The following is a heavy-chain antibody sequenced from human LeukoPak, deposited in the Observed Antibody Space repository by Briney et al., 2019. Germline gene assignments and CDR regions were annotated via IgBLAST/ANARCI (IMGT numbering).Heavy chain of an antibody. J-gene: IGHJ4*02. CDR3: ARAQYVDISGFYPGY. CDR1: GGSFSGYY. Sequence: PSETLSLTCAVYGGSFSGYYWNWIRQPPGKGLEWIGEINYSGSTNYNPSLRSRGTISVDTSKSQFSLKLSSVTAADTAVYYCARAQYVDISGFYPGYWGQGTLVTVSS. D-gene: IGHD3-22*01. V-gene: IGHV4-34*01. CDR2: INYSGST.